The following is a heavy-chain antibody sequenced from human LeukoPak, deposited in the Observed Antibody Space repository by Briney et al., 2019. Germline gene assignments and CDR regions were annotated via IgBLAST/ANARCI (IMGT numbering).Heavy chain of an antibody. J-gene: IGHJ6*02. CDR3: ARVSLGNEPGSPQNYYYYGMDV. Sequence: SVKVSFKASGGPLHSYAISWVRPAPGQGLVWVGGVIPIFCTANYAQKFQGRVTITADESTSTAYMELSSLRSEDTAVYYCARVSLGNEPGSPQNYYYYGMDVWGQGTTVTVSS. CDR2: VIPIFCTA. CDR1: GGPLHSYA. V-gene: IGHV1-69*01.